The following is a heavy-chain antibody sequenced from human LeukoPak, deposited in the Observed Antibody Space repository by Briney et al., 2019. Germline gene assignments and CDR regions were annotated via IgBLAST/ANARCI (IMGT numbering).Heavy chain of an antibody. V-gene: IGHV3-7*01. D-gene: IGHD7-27*01. CDR2: IRQDGNEK. Sequence: GGSLRLSCAASGFTFSSYWMYWVRQAPGKGLEWVASIRQDGNEKYYVDSVKGRFTISRDNTYYSLYLQMNTLRAEDTAVYYCARDRNWGAYDIWGQGTMVTVSS. CDR1: GFTFSSYW. CDR3: ARDRNWGAYDI. J-gene: IGHJ3*02.